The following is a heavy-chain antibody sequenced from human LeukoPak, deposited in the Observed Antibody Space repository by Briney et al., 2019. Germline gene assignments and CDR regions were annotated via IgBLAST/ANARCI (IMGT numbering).Heavy chain of an antibody. D-gene: IGHD2/OR15-2a*01. J-gene: IGHJ4*02. V-gene: IGHV1-2*02. Sequence: ASVKVSCKASGYTFTGYYMHWVRQAPGQGLEWMGWINPNSGGTNYAQKFQGRVTMTRDTSISTAYMELSRLRSDDTAVYYCARGKRYNNQSKYRNTYYFVYWGQGTLVTVSS. CDR1: GYTFTGYY. CDR2: INPNSGGT. CDR3: ARGKRYNNQSKYRNTYYFVY.